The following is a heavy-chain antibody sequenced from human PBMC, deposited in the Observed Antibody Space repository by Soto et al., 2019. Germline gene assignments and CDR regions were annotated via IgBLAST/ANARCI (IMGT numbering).Heavy chain of an antibody. CDR1: GASISSGDYS. D-gene: IGHD2-2*01. V-gene: IGHV4-31*03. CDR2: IYYTGTT. CDR3: AKKGYCSNRSRLVGNKCFDP. J-gene: IGHJ5*02. Sequence: SETLSLTCTVSGASISSGDYSCSWIRQYPGQGLEWIGDIYYTGTTNYNPSLKRRLTISVDTSKNQFSLKLSSVTAADTAVYFCAKKGYCSNRSRLVGNKCFDPGGKGIPVTVSS.